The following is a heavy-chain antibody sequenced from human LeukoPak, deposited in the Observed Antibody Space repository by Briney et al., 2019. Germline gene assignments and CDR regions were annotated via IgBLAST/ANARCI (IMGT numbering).Heavy chain of an antibody. J-gene: IGHJ4*02. V-gene: IGHV3-49*04. D-gene: IGHD3-16*02. Sequence: GGSLRLSCTASGFTFGDYAMSWVRQAPGKGLVWVGFIRSKAYGGTTEYAASVKGRFTISRDDSNSIAYLQMNSLKTEDTAVYYCTRGNYDYVWGSYRYWFDYWGQGTLVTVSS. CDR1: GFTFGDYA. CDR2: IRSKAYGGTT. CDR3: TRGNYDYVWGSYRYWFDY.